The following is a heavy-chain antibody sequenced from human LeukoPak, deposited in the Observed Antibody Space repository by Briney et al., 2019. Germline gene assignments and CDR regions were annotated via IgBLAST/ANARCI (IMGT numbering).Heavy chain of an antibody. J-gene: IGHJ5*02. CDR3: ARGNFGESERFDP. D-gene: IGHD3-10*01. V-gene: IGHV4-31*03. CDR2: IYYRGST. CDR1: GGSFSSSSYY. Sequence: PSETLSLTCTVSGGSFSSSSYYWTWIRQHPGGGLEWIGSIYYRGSTYYSPSLKSRLTITVDTSKSQFSLKLSSVTAADTAVYYCARGNFGESERFDPWGQGTLVTVSS.